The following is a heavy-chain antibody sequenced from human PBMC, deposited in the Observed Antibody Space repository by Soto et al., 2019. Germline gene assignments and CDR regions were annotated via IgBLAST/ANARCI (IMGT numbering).Heavy chain of an antibody. CDR2: IWYDGSNK. Sequence: GGSLRLSYAASGFTFSSYGMHWVRQAPGKGLEWVAVIWYDGSNKYYADSVKGRFTISRDNSKNTLYLQMNSLRAEDTAVYYCARELDYGDLYYFDYWGQGTLVTVSS. CDR1: GFTFSSYG. V-gene: IGHV3-33*01. CDR3: ARELDYGDLYYFDY. J-gene: IGHJ4*02. D-gene: IGHD4-17*01.